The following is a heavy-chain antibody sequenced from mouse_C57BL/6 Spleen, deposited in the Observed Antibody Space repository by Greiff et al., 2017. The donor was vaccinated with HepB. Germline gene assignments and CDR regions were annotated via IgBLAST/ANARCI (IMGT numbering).Heavy chain of an antibody. Sequence: VQLQQSGAELAKPGASVKLSCKASGYTFTSYWMHWVKQRPGRGLEWIGYINPSSGYTKYNQKFKDKATLTADKSSNTAYMQMRSLTYEDSAAYYCARWDYVPYWGQGTSVTVSS. D-gene: IGHD2-4*01. V-gene: IGHV1-7*01. CDR1: GYTFTSYW. CDR2: INPSSGYT. CDR3: ARWDYVPY. J-gene: IGHJ4*01.